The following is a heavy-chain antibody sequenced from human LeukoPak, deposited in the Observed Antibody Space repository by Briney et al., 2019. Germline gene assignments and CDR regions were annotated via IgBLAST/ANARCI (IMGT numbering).Heavy chain of an antibody. Sequence: SETLSLTCSVTGGSISSFYWSWIRQPPGKGLEWIGYIYYSGSTNYNPSLKSRVTISVDTSKNQFSLKLRSVTAADTAVYYCARAGDRSGYFYYFDSWGQGTLDTVSS. CDR1: GGSISSFY. D-gene: IGHD3-22*01. J-gene: IGHJ4*02. CDR2: IYYSGST. CDR3: ARAGDRSGYFYYFDS. V-gene: IGHV4-59*01.